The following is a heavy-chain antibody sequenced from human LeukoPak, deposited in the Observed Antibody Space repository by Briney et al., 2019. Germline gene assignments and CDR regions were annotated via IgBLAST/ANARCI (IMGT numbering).Heavy chain of an antibody. Sequence: GGSLRLSCAASGFTFSSYGMHWVRQAPGKGLEWVAFIRYDGSNKYYADSVKGRFTISRDNSKNTLYLQMNSLRAEDTAVYYCATLGGVVGAPTFDYWGQGTLVTVSS. CDR1: GFTFSSYG. D-gene: IGHD1-26*01. V-gene: IGHV3-30*02. J-gene: IGHJ4*02. CDR2: IRYDGSNK. CDR3: ATLGGVVGAPTFDY.